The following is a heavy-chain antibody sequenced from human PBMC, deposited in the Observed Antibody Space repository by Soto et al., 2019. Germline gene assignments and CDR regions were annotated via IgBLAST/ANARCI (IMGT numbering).Heavy chain of an antibody. D-gene: IGHD3-16*01. V-gene: IGHV1-18*01. Sequence: QVQLVQSGAEVKKPGASVKVSCKASGYTFTSYGINWVRQAPGQGLEWMGWINAYNGNTNYAQKLQGRVTMTTDTSTSTVYMGLRSLRSGDTAVYYGARLGGDGYNPGYWGQGTLVTVSS. J-gene: IGHJ4*02. CDR3: ARLGGDGYNPGY. CDR1: GYTFTSYG. CDR2: INAYNGNT.